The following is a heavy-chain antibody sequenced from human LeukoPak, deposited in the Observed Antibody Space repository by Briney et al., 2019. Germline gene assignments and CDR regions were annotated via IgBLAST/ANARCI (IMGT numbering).Heavy chain of an antibody. CDR2: IYYSGST. Sequence: GSLRLSCAASGFTFSSYEMNWVRQAPGKGLEWIGYIYYSGSTNYNPSLKSRVTISVDTSKNQFSLKLSSVTAADTAVYYCARLLAARPRWGSDYYYYYMDVWGKGTTVTVSS. CDR3: ARLLAARPRWGSDYYYYYMDV. D-gene: IGHD6-6*01. V-gene: IGHV4-59*12. CDR1: GFTFSSYE. J-gene: IGHJ6*03.